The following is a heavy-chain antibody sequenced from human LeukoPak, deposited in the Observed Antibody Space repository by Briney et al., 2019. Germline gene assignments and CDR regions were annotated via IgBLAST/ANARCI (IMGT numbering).Heavy chain of an antibody. Sequence: GGSLRLSCAASGFTFSSYWMTWVRQAPGKGLEWVANIGEDRSEKYYVDSVKGRFTISRDNAKNSLYLQVNSLRAEDTAVYYCAKDLSNDYLWGSDRIDAFDVWGQGTMVTVAS. D-gene: IGHD3-16*02. CDR2: IGEDRSEK. V-gene: IGHV3-7*03. J-gene: IGHJ3*01. CDR1: GFTFSSYW. CDR3: AKDLSNDYLWGSDRIDAFDV.